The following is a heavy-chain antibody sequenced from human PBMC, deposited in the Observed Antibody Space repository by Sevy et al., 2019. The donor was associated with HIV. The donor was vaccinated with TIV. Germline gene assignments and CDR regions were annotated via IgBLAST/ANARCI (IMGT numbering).Heavy chain of an antibody. CDR3: ARVDANYDKGFDP. J-gene: IGHJ5*02. D-gene: IGHD3-22*01. Sequence: GGSLRLSCEASGFTLSSYEMNWVRQAPGKGLEWVSYISSSGTTIKYAHSVKGRFTISRDNAKNSLYMQMNSLRAEDTAVYYCARVDANYDKGFDPWGQGTLVTVSS. CDR2: ISSSGTTI. CDR1: GFTLSSYE. V-gene: IGHV3-48*03.